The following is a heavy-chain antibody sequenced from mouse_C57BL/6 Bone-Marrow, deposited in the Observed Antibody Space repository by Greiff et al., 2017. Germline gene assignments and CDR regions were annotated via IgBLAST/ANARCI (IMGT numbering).Heavy chain of an antibody. CDR3: AGYGSSSCAY. D-gene: IGHD1-1*01. V-gene: IGHV1-81*01. CDR2: IYPRSGNT. Sequence: VKLQESGAELARPGASVKLSCKASGYTFTSYGISWVKQRTGQGLEWIGEIYPRSGNTYYNEKFKGKATLTADKSSSKAYMELRSLTSEDSAVYFCAGYGSSSCAYWGQGTLVTVSA. CDR1: GYTFTSYG. J-gene: IGHJ3*01.